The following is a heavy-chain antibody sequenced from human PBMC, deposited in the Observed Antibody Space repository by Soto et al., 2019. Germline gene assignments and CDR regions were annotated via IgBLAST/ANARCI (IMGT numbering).Heavy chain of an antibody. V-gene: IGHV4-34*01. CDR2: VKDGGHT. CDR1: GGSLSGYY. D-gene: IGHD5-12*01. J-gene: IGHJ4*02. Sequence: QVQLQQCGAGLWKPSETLSLNCAVTGGSLSGYYWSWIRQPPGKGLEWIGEVKDGGHTNYSPSLRGRVTISSDTSNNQFSLRLNSVTAADTGVYYCARGQEGVVATHWDQGSLVTVSS. CDR3: ARGQEGVVATH.